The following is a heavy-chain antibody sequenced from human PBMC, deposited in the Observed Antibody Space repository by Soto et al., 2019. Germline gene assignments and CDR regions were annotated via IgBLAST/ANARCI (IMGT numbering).Heavy chain of an antibody. CDR3: TTDSYFTLKLVRFDY. D-gene: IGHD3-22*01. CDR1: GLTFSSYW. V-gene: IGHV3-7*03. Sequence: GXSLRLSCVVSGLTFSSYWMSWVRQASVKGLEWVANINQDGSESYYVDSVKGRFAISRDDSKSMVYLQMNSLKTEDTAVYYCTTDSYFTLKLVRFDYWGLGTLVTVSS. CDR2: INQDGSES. J-gene: IGHJ4*01.